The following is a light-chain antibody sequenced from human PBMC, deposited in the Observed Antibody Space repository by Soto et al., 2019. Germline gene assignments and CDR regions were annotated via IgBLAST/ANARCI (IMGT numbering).Light chain of an antibody. CDR3: CTSEGSSTPVV. Sequence: QSALTQPASVSGSPGQSITISCTGTSSDVGSYNLVSWYQQHPGKAPKLMIYDVSKRPSGVSNRFSGSKSGNTASLTISGLQAEDEADYYCCTSEGSSTPVVFGGGTKLTVL. J-gene: IGLJ2*01. CDR2: DVS. CDR1: SSDVGSYNL. V-gene: IGLV2-23*02.